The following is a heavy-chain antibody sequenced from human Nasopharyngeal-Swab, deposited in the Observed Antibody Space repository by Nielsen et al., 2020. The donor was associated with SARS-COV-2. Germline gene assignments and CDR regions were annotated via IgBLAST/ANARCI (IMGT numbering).Heavy chain of an antibody. CDR1: GGTFSSYA. D-gene: IGHD5-18*01. Sequence: SVKVSCKASGGTFSSYAISWVRQAPGQGLEWMGGIIPTFGTANYAQKFQGRVTITADKSTSTAYMELSSLRSEDTAVYYCARAPGGIQLWLPYRDAFDIWGQGTMVTVSS. CDR2: IIPTFGTA. V-gene: IGHV1-69*06. CDR3: ARAPGGIQLWLPYRDAFDI. J-gene: IGHJ3*02.